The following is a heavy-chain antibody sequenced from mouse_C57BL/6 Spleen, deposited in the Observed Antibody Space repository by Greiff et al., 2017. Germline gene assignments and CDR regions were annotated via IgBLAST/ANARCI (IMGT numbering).Heavy chain of an antibody. J-gene: IGHJ2*01. Sequence: EVQRVESGGGLVQPRGSLKLSCAASGFTFNNYAMHWVRQAPGKGLEWVARSRSKGSNYATYYDDSVKDRFTISRDDSQSMLYLQMNNLKTDDTAMYYCVRDEVYAFDYWGQGTTLTVSS. V-gene: IGHV10-3*01. CDR2: SRSKGSNYAT. D-gene: IGHD2-14*01. CDR3: VRDEVYAFDY. CDR1: GFTFNNYA.